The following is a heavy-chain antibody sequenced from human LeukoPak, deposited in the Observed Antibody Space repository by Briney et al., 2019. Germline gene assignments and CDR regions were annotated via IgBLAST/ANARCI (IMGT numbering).Heavy chain of an antibody. CDR3: ATKKSQWELKARNDAFDI. J-gene: IGHJ3*02. V-gene: IGHV1-24*01. CDR2: FDPEDGET. Sequence: ASVKVSCKVSGYTLTELSMHWVRQAPGKGLEWMGGFDPEDGETIYAQKFQGRVTMTEDTSTDTAYMELSSLRSEDTAVYYCATKKSQWELKARNDAFDIWGQGTMVTVSS. CDR1: GYTLTELS. D-gene: IGHD1-26*01.